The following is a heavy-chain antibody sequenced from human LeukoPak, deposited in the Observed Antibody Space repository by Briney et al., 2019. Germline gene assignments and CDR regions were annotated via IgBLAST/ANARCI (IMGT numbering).Heavy chain of an antibody. CDR1: GFTFSHYG. CDR2: MSYDGSNK. Sequence: GGSLRLSCAASGFTFSHYGMHWVRQAPGKGLEWVAVMSYDGSNKYYADSVKGRFTISRDNPKNTLFLQMNSLRAEDTAVYYCARGDYYDSSGYPVGWGQGTLVTVSS. CDR3: ARGDYYDSSGYPVG. V-gene: IGHV3-30*03. J-gene: IGHJ4*02. D-gene: IGHD3-22*01.